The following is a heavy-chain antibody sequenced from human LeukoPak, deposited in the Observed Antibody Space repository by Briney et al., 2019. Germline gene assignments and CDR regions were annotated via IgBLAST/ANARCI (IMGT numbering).Heavy chain of an antibody. CDR2: IYYSGST. D-gene: IGHD5-24*01. Sequence: PSQTLSLTCTVSGGSISSGGYYWSWIRQHPGKGLEWIGYIYYSGSTYYNPSLKSRVTISVDTSKNQFSLKLSSVTAADTAVYYCAREFRRWLQLGYFDYWGQGTLVTVSS. CDR3: AREFRRWLQLGYFDY. J-gene: IGHJ4*02. CDR1: GGSISSGGYY. V-gene: IGHV4-31*03.